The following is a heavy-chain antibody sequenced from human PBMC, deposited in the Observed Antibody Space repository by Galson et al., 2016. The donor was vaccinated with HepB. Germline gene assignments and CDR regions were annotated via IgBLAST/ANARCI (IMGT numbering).Heavy chain of an antibody. D-gene: IGHD3-3*01. CDR1: GFTFSTYG. J-gene: IGHJ4*02. CDR2: ISGGGAST. CDR3: GKSKAPYDFWSGYDS. Sequence: LRLSCAASGFTFSTYGMIWVRQAPGKGLEWVSGISGGGASTYYVDSVQGRVTISRDHDKNTLFLQMNSLRAEDTAVYYCGKSKAPYDFWSGYDSWGQGILVTVSS. V-gene: IGHV3-23*01.